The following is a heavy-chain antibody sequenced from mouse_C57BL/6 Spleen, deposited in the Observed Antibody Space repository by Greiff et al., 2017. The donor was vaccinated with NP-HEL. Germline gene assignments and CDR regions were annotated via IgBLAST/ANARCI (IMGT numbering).Heavy chain of an antibody. Sequence: VQLQESGAELVKPGASVKLSCKASGYTFTEYTIHWVKQRSGQGLEWIGWFYPGGGSIKYNEKFKDKATLTADKSSSTVYMELSRLTSEDSAVYFGARHEEGYDYDGAWFAYWGQGTLVTVSA. J-gene: IGHJ3*01. D-gene: IGHD2-4*01. CDR2: FYPGGGSI. V-gene: IGHV1-62-2*01. CDR3: ARHEEGYDYDGAWFAY. CDR1: GYTFTEYT.